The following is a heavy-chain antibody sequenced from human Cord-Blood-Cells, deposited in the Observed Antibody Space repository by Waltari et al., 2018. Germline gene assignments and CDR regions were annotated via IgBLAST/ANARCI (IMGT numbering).Heavy chain of an antibody. Sequence: QVQLVQSGAEVKKPGSSVKVSCKASGGTFSSYAISWVRQAPGTGLEWMGGIIPIFGTANYAQKFQGRVTITADESTSTAYMELSSLRSEDTAVYYCATPWRYCSSTSCYWYYMDVWGKGTTVTVSS. V-gene: IGHV1-69*01. J-gene: IGHJ6*03. CDR3: ATPWRYCSSTSCYWYYMDV. CDR2: IIPIFGTA. D-gene: IGHD2-2*01. CDR1: GGTFSSYA.